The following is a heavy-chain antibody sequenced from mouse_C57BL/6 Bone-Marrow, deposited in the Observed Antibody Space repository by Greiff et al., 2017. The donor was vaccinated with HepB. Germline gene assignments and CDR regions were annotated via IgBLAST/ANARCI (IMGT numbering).Heavy chain of an antibody. Sequence: EVQVVESGGGLVKPGGSLKFSCAASGFTFSSYAMAWVRQTPEKRLEWVATISDGGSYTYYPDNVKGRFTISRDNAKNNLYLQMNHLKSEDTAMYYCARDTDYWGQGTTLTVSS. CDR2: ISDGGSYT. CDR3: ARDTDY. J-gene: IGHJ2*01. V-gene: IGHV5-4*01. CDR1: GFTFSSYA.